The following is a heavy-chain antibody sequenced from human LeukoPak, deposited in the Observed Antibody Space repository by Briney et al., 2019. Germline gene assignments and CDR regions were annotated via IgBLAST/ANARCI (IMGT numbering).Heavy chain of an antibody. CDR1: GYTFTSYY. Sequence: ASVKVSCKAPGYTFTSYYMHWVRQAPGQGLEWMGIINPSGGSTSYAQKFQGRVTMTRDTSTSTVYMELSSLRSEDTAVYYCARAYYYDSSGYYYSHAFDIWGQGTMVTVSS. D-gene: IGHD3-22*01. V-gene: IGHV1-46*01. CDR2: INPSGGST. CDR3: ARAYYYDSSGYYYSHAFDI. J-gene: IGHJ3*02.